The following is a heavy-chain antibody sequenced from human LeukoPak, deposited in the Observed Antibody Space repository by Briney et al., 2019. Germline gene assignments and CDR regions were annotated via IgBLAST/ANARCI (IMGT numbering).Heavy chain of an antibody. CDR1: GYTFTAHY. J-gene: IGHJ4*02. CDR2: INPHSGGT. Sequence: ASVKVSCKASGYTFTAHYIHWVRQAPGQGLEWMGWINPHSGGTEFAQKFQGRVTMTRDTSISGVYMELTSLRPDDTALYFCARATYSGYQYYFDYWGQGTPVTVSS. V-gene: IGHV1-2*02. CDR3: ARATYSGYQYYFDY. D-gene: IGHD5-12*01.